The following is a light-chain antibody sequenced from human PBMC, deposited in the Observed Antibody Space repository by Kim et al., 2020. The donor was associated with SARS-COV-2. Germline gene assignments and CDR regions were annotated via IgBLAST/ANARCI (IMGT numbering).Light chain of an antibody. Sequence: ASRGDRVTIAWRASQSIGRNLNGNQQKPGKATKLLIYAAATLQSGVQSRFSGSESGTDFTLTISSQQPEDIATYYCQQSYSIPQTFGQGTKVDIK. J-gene: IGKJ1*01. V-gene: IGKV1-39*01. CDR2: AAA. CDR1: QSIGRN. CDR3: QQSYSIPQT.